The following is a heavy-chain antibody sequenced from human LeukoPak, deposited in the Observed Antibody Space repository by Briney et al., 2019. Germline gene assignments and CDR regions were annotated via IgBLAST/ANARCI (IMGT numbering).Heavy chain of an antibody. CDR1: GGSISSYY. CDR3: ASLIWFGESYYFDY. D-gene: IGHD3-10*01. J-gene: IGHJ4*02. V-gene: IGHV4-59*01. CDR2: IYYSGST. Sequence: SETLSLTCTVSGGSISSYYWSWIRQPPGKGLEWNGYIYYSGSTNYNPSLKSRVTISVDTSKNQFSLKLSSVTAADTAVYYCASLIWFGESYYFDYWGQGTLVTVSS.